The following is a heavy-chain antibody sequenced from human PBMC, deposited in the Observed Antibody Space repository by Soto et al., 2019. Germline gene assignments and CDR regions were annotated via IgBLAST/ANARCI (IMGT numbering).Heavy chain of an antibody. CDR2: IYYSGST. D-gene: IGHD2-15*01. V-gene: IGHV4-30-4*01. Sequence: SETLSLTCTVSGGCTSSGDYYWSWIRQPPGKGLEWIGYIYYSGSTYYNPSLKSRVTISVDTSKNQFSLKLSSVTAADTAVYYCVGYCSGGSCYSVDAFDIWGQGTIVTVSS. CDR1: GGCTSSGDYY. CDR3: VGYCSGGSCYSVDAFDI. J-gene: IGHJ3*02.